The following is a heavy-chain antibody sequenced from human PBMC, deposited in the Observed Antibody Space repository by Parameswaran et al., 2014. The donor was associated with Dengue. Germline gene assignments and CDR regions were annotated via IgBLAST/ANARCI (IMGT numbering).Heavy chain of an antibody. J-gene: IGHJ4*02. CDR1: GGSISNYY. CDR3: ARFEAKMVH. V-gene: IGHV4-59*13. Sequence: ASETLSLTCTVSGGSISNYYWSWIRQPPGKGLEWIGYIFYSGITNYNPSLKSRVTISVDTSKNQFSLKLSSVTAADTAVYYCARFEAKMVHWGQGTLVTVSS. D-gene: IGHD5-24*01. CDR2: IFYSGIT.